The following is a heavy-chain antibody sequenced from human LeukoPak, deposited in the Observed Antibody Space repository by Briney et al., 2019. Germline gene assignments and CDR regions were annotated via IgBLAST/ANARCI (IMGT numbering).Heavy chain of an antibody. V-gene: IGHV1-69*13. CDR2: IIPIFGTA. CDR3: ARDLLDTAMGN. CDR1: GGTFSSYA. D-gene: IGHD5-18*01. Sequence: GASVKVSCKASGGTFSSYAISWVRQAPGQGLEWMGGIIPIFGTANYAQKFQGRVTITADESTSTAYMGLSSLRSEDTAVYYCARDLLDTAMGNWGQGTLVTVSS. J-gene: IGHJ4*02.